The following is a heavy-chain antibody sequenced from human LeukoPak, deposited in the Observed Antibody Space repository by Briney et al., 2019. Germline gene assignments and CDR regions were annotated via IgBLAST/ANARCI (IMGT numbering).Heavy chain of an antibody. J-gene: IGHJ4*02. CDR2: VSYSGIT. Sequence: SETLSLTCTVSGHSVNSYFWNWIRQPPGQGLEWIGYVSYSGITNYNPSLKSRVTISVDTSKNQFSLKLSSVTAADTAVYYCARHDSNFYYFKYWGQGTLVTVSS. D-gene: IGHD3-22*01. CDR1: GHSVNSYF. CDR3: ARHDSNFYYFKY. V-gene: IGHV4-59*08.